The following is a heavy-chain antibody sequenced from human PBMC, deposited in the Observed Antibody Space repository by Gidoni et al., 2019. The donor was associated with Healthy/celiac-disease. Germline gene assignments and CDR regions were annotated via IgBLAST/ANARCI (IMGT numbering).Heavy chain of an antibody. CDR3: ARDHIAAAGSGAFDI. J-gene: IGHJ3*02. V-gene: IGHV4-30-2*01. CDR1: GVSISSGVYS. Sequence: QLQLQESGSGLVKPSQTLSLTCPVSGVSISSGVYSWSWIRQPPGKGLEWIGYIYHSGSTYYNPSLKSRVTISVDRSKNQSSLKLSSVTAADTAVYYCARDHIAAAGSGAFDIWGQGTMVTVSS. D-gene: IGHD6-13*01. CDR2: IYHSGST.